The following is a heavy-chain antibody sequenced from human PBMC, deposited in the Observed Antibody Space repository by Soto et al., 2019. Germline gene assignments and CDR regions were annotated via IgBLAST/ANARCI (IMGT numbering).Heavy chain of an antibody. Sequence: GGSLRLSCVASGFIFTDYAMSWVRQGPGKGLEWVAGISFSGDNTNYADSVKGRFTISRDNSKNTLYLQMNSLRAEDTAVYYCAKNPGYYYDSTGYHFDYWGQGTLVTVSS. CDR2: ISFSGDNT. V-gene: IGHV3-23*01. CDR1: GFIFTDYA. D-gene: IGHD3-22*01. J-gene: IGHJ4*02. CDR3: AKNPGYYYDSTGYHFDY.